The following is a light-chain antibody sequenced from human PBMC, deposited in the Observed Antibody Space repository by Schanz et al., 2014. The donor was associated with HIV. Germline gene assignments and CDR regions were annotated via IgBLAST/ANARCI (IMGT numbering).Light chain of an antibody. V-gene: IGLV2-14*03. CDR3: CSYAGSSDVV. CDR2: DVD. Sequence: QSALTQPASVSGSPGQSITISCTGTSSDIGGYNYVSWYQQHPGKAPKLILYDVDNRPAGVSNRFSGSKSGNTASLTISGLQAEDEADYYCCSYAGSSDVVFGGGTKLTVL. J-gene: IGLJ2*01. CDR1: SSDIGGYNY.